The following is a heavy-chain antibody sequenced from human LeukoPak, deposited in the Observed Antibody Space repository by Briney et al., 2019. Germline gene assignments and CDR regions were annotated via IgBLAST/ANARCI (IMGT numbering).Heavy chain of an antibody. CDR3: DPHDSSSHF. D-gene: IGHD6-6*01. J-gene: IGHJ4*02. CDR1: GFTFSIYA. Sequence: GGSLRLSCAASGFTFSIYAMHWVRQAPGKGLEWVAFKSPDGSNKYYADSVKGRFTISRDNSKNTLYLQMNSLRDEDTAVYYCDPHDSSSHFWGQGTLVTVSS. V-gene: IGHV3-30-3*01. CDR2: KSPDGSNK.